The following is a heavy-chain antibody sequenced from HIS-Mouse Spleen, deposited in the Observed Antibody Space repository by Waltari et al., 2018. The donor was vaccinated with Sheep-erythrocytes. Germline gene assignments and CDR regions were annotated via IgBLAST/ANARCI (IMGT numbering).Heavy chain of an antibody. V-gene: IGHV3-74*01. CDR1: GFTFSSYW. D-gene: IGHD6-19*01. CDR2: IKSEGSST. Sequence: EVQLVESGGGLVQPGGSLRLSCAASGFTFSSYWMHWVRQAPGKGLVWVSRIKSEGSSTSYADSVKGRFTISRDNAKNTMYLQMNSLRAEDTAVYYCARSDIRSSGWLDYWGQGTLVTVSS. J-gene: IGHJ4*02. CDR3: ARSDIRSSGWLDY.